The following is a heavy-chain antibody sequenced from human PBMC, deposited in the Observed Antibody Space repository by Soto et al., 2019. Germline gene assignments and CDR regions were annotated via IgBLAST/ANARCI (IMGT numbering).Heavy chain of an antibody. V-gene: IGHV1-69*12. CDR2: IIPIFGTA. CDR3: ARAIGSYYGDGWQNYFDY. D-gene: IGHD1-26*01. CDR1: GGTFSSYA. Sequence: QVQLVQSGAEVKKPGSSVKVSCKASGGTFSSYAISWVRQAPGQGLEWMGGIIPIFGTANYAQKFQGRVTITADESTSTAYMELSSLRSEDTAVYYCARAIGSYYGDGWQNYFDYWGQGTLVTVSS. J-gene: IGHJ4*02.